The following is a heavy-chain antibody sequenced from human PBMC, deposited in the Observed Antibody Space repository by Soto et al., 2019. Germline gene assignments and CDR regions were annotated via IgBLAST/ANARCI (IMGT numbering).Heavy chain of an antibody. J-gene: IGHJ6*02. CDR3: TRHGSKVNKYSYGMEV. Sequence: PGGSLRLSCSSSVFTFIGSAIHLVLQASVKGLEWVVRIRSKANSYATAYAASVKGRFTISRDDSKNTAYLQMNSLKTEDTAVYYCTRHGSKVNKYSYGMEVRGQGPTVPVSS. V-gene: IGHV3-73*01. D-gene: IGHD1-1*01. CDR2: IRSKANSYAT. CDR1: VFTFIGSA.